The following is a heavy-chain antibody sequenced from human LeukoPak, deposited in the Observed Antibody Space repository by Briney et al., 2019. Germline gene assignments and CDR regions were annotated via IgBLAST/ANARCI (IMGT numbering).Heavy chain of an antibody. CDR1: GGSMSSYY. CDR2: IYYSGST. Sequence: PSETLYLTYTVSGGSMSSYYWSWIRQPPGKGLGWIGYIYYSGSTNYNPSLKSRVTISVDTSKNQFSLKLSSVTAADTAVYYCARQGSGSYRGLIDYWGQGTLVTVSS. V-gene: IGHV4-59*08. CDR3: ARQGSGSYRGLIDY. J-gene: IGHJ4*02. D-gene: IGHD3-10*01.